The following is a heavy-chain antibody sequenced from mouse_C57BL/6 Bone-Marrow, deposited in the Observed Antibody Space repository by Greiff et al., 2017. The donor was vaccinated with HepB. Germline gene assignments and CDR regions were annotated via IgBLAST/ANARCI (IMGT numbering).Heavy chain of an antibody. J-gene: IGHJ4*01. CDR3: ARWVTTVVDYYAMDY. D-gene: IGHD1-1*01. CDR1: GYAFTNYL. CDR2: INPGSGGT. Sequence: VKLQESGAELVRPGTSVKVSCKASGYAFTNYLIEWVKQRPGQGLEWIGVINPGSGGTNYNEKFKGKATLTADKSSSTAYMQLSSLTSEDSAVYFCARWVTTVVDYYAMDYWGQGTSVTVSS. V-gene: IGHV1-54*01.